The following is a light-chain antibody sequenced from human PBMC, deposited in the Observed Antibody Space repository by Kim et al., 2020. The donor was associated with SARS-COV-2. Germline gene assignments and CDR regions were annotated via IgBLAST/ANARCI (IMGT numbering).Light chain of an antibody. CDR3: QQVNVFPLT. CDR1: QGISNS. Sequence: ASVGDRVTITCRASQGISNSLAWYQQQPGRAPNLLIYAASTVQSGVPSRFSGSGSGTEFTLTISSLQPEDFATYYCQQVNVFPLTFGGGTKVEIK. V-gene: IGKV1-9*01. CDR2: AAS. J-gene: IGKJ4*01.